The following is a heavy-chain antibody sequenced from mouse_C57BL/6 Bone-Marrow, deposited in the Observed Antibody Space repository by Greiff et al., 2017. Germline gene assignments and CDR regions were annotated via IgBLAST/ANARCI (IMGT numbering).Heavy chain of an antibody. CDR3: ARNGYFLFDD. CDR2: IYPGDGAT. Sequence: VQLQQSGPELVKPGASVKISCKASGYAFSSSGMNWVKQRPGKGLEWIGRIYPGDGATNYTGKFKGKATLHADKSSSNAYMRLSSLASDDSAVYFGARNGYFLFDDWGQGTTLTVSS. CDR1: GYAFSSSG. J-gene: IGHJ2*01. D-gene: IGHD2-3*01. V-gene: IGHV1-82*01.